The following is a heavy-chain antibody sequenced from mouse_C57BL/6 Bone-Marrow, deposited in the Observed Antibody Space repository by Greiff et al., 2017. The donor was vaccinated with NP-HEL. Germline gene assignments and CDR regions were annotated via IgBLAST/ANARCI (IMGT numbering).Heavy chain of an antibody. CDR1: GFTFSDYG. Sequence: EVQLVESGGGLVQPGGSLKLSCAASGFTFSDYGMAWVRQAPRKGPAWVAFISNLAYSIYYADTVTGRFTISRENAKNTLYLEMSSLRSEDTAMYYGARRGSSWYFDVWGTGTTVTVSS. D-gene: IGHD1-1*01. CDR2: ISNLAYSI. J-gene: IGHJ1*03. V-gene: IGHV5-15*01. CDR3: ARRGSSWYFDV.